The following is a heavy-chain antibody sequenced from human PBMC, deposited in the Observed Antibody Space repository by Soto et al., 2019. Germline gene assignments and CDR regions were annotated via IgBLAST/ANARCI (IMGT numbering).Heavy chain of an antibody. D-gene: IGHD6-13*01. CDR1: GFTFSSYA. CDR3: ARRSSSWYFDY. J-gene: IGHJ4*02. V-gene: IGHV3-23*01. Sequence: GGSLRLSCAASGFTFSSYAMNWVRQTPGKGLEWVSVISGSDGSTYYADSVKGRFTISRDNSKNTLNLQMNSLRAEDTAVYYCARRSSSWYFDYWGQGTLVTVSS. CDR2: ISGSDGST.